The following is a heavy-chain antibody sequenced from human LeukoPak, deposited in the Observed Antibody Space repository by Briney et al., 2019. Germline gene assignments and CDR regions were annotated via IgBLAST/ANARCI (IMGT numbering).Heavy chain of an antibody. CDR3: AKVASGYCSGGGCYVDY. CDR1: GFTFSTYG. D-gene: IGHD2-15*01. J-gene: IGHJ4*02. Sequence: PGGSLRLSCAASGFTFSTYGMTWVRQAPGKGLEWVSFITSTGVSTYYADSVEGRFTISRDNSKNTLSLQMSSLRAEDTAVYYCAKVASGYCSGGGCYVDYWGQGTLVTVSS. V-gene: IGHV3-23*01. CDR2: ITSTGVST.